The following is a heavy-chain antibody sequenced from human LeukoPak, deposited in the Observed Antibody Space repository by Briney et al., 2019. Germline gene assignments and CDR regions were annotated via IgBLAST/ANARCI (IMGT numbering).Heavy chain of an antibody. V-gene: IGHV4-59*08. J-gene: IGHJ4*02. CDR3: ARGGQHLVL. D-gene: IGHD6-13*01. CDR2: VYYSGST. Sequence: SETLSLTCTVSGGSISTYYWSWIRQAPGKGLEWIGYVYYSGSTEYDPSLKSRVTISLDTSKNQFSLKLSSVTAADTAVYYCARGGQHLVLWGQGTLVTVSS. CDR1: GGSISTYY.